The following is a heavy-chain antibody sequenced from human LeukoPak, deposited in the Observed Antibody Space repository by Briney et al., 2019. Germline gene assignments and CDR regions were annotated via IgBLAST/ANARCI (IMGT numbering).Heavy chain of an antibody. J-gene: IGHJ4*02. V-gene: IGHV3-23*01. CDR1: GFTFNNYA. D-gene: IGHD2-2*01. CDR2: ISGSGGGT. Sequence: GSLRLSCAASGFTFNNYAMFWVRQAPGKGLEWISAISGSGGGTYYADSVKGRLTISRDNSKNTLYLQMNSLRAEDTAVYYCAKTPGIVMVPAAMDYWGQGTLVTVSS. CDR3: AKTPGIVMVPAAMDY.